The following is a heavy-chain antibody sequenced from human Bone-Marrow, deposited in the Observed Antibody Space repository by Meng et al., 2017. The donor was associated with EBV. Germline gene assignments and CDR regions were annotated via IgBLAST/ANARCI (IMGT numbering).Heavy chain of an antibody. CDR1: GFTFRNYA. CDR2: ILNDGGDE. V-gene: IGHV3-30*04. J-gene: IGHJ4*02. D-gene: IGHD5-18*01. CDR3: AKGTGVGGYRPFDD. Sequence: QVQLVGAGGGLGQPGRSLRLSCAASGFTFRNYAMNWVRQAPGKGLEWVSFILNDGGDEDYADSVKGRFTISRDNSKNTLLLQMNSLRAEDTAMYYCAKGTGVGGYRPFDDWGQGTLVTVSS.